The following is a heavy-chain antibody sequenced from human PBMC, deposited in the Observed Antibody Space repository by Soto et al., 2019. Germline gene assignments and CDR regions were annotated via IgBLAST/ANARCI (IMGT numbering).Heavy chain of an antibody. CDR1: GYTFTSYY. D-gene: IGHD4-17*01. V-gene: IGHV1-46*01. CDR2: INPSGGST. J-gene: IGHJ3*02. CDR3: ATDADYGDYWDAFDI. Sequence: ASVKVSCKASGYTFTSYYMHWVRQAPGQGLEWMGIINPSGGSTSYAQKFQGRVTMTKDTSTDTVYMELSSLRSEDTAVYYCATDADYGDYWDAFDIWGQGTMVTVS.